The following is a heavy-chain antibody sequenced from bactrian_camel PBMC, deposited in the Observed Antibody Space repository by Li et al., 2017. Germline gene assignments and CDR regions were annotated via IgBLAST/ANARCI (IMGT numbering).Heavy chain of an antibody. D-gene: IGHD2*01. V-gene: IGHV3S40*01. J-gene: IGHJ4*01. CDR3: GASQYSSDCDLSDSHYAD. Sequence: DVQLVESGGGSVRAGGSLSLSCVVSGNTYSMTCVGWFRQAPGKGREGVACTYLRGGMPYYADSVEGRFTITQDNDKNMVYLQMSDLKPEDTAMYYCGASQYSSDCDLSDSHYADWGQGTQVTVS. CDR1: GNTYSMTC. CDR2: TYLRGGMP.